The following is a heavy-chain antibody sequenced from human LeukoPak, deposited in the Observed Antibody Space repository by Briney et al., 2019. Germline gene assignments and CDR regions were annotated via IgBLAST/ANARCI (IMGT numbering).Heavy chain of an antibody. V-gene: IGHV4-34*01. Sequence: SETLSLTCAVYGGSFSGYYWSWIRQPPGKGLEWIGEINHSGSTNYNPPLKSRVTISVDTSKNQFSLKLSSVTAADTAVYYCARAGYCSGGSCYSPSYYYYYGMDVWGQGTTVTVSS. CDR1: GGSFSGYY. CDR2: INHSGST. CDR3: ARAGYCSGGSCYSPSYYYYYGMDV. D-gene: IGHD2-15*01. J-gene: IGHJ6*02.